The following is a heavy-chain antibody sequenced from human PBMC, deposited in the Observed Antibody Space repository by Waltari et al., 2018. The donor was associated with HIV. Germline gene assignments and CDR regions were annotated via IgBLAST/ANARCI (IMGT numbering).Heavy chain of an antibody. CDR1: GGSISSSSYY. CDR2: IYYSGST. CDR3: ARQIVVVVAATRPRGPWFDP. J-gene: IGHJ5*02. Sequence: QLQLQESGPGLVKPSETLSLTCTVSGGSISSSSYYWGWIRQPPGKGLEWIGSIYYSGSTHYNPSCKSRVTISVDTSKNQFSLKLSSVTAADTAVYYCARQIVVVVAATRPRGPWFDPWGQGTLVTVSS. V-gene: IGHV4-39*01. D-gene: IGHD2-15*01.